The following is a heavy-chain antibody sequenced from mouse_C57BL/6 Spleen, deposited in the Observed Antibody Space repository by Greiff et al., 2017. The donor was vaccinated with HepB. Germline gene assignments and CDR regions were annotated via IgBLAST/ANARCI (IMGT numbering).Heavy chain of an antibody. CDR1: GYTFTSYW. CDR2: IDPSDSYT. V-gene: IGHV1-69*01. Sequence: VQLQQPGAELVMPGASVKLSCKASGYTFTSYWMHWVKQRPGQGLEWIGEIDPSDSYTNYNQKFKGKSTLTVDKSSSTAYMQLSSLTSEDSAVYDCARWDYGSSTMDYWGQGTSVTVSS. D-gene: IGHD1-1*01. J-gene: IGHJ4*01. CDR3: ARWDYGSSTMDY.